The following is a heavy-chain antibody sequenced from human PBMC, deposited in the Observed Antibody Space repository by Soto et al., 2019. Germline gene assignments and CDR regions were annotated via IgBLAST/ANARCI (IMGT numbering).Heavy chain of an antibody. CDR2: VNSDESST. D-gene: IGHD2-21*02. V-gene: IGHV3-74*01. J-gene: IGHJ4*02. CDR1: GFTFSNYW. CDR3: VCFECGRTAVVTAMEANGY. Sequence: GGSLRLSCAASGFTFSNYWMHWVRQGPGKGLVWVSRVNSDESSTSYADSVKGRFTISRDNAKSTLYLQMSSLRFEDTALYYCVCFECGRTAVVTAMEANGYWGQGTLVTVSS.